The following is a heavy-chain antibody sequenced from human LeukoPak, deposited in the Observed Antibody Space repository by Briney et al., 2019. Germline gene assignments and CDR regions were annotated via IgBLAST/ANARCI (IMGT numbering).Heavy chain of an antibody. J-gene: IGHJ4*02. CDR3: AREIGSAARGR. D-gene: IGHD6-13*01. CDR2: ISSGSNDI. CDR1: GFTFSSYS. Sequence: PGGSLRLSCAAPGFTFSSYSMNWVRQAPGKGLEWVSFISSGSNDIYYADSVKGRFTISRDNAKNSVFLQMNSLRAEDTAVYYCAREIGSAARGRWGQGTLVTVSS. V-gene: IGHV3-21*04.